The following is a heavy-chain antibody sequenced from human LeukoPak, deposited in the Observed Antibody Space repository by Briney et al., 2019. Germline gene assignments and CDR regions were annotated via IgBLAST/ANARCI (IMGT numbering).Heavy chain of an antibody. CDR1: GFTFSSYD. D-gene: IGHD2-15*01. J-gene: IGHJ4*02. V-gene: IGHV3-33*01. Sequence: GGSLRLSGAVSGFTFSSYDMHWVPQAPGKGLEWVAVIWYDGSNKYYADSVKGRFTISRDNSKNTLYLQMNSLSAEDTAVYYCARDLGPYCSGGSCYSGSPDYWGQGTLVTVSS. CDR2: IWYDGSNK. CDR3: ARDLGPYCSGGSCYSGSPDY.